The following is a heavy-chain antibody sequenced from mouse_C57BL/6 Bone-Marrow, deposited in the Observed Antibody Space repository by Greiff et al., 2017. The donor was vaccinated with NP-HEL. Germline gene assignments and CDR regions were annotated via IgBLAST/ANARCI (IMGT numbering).Heavy chain of an antibody. V-gene: IGHV1-64*01. CDR2: IHPNSGST. D-gene: IGHD1-1*01. J-gene: IGHJ1*03. CDR3: APSTTVEATSWYFDV. CDR1: GYTFTSYW. Sequence: QVQLQQPGAELVKPGASVKLSCKASGYTFTSYWMHWVKQRPGQGLEWIGMIHPNSGSTNYNEKFKSKATLTVDKSSSTAYMQRSSLTSEDSAVYYCAPSTTVEATSWYFDVWGTGTTVTVSS.